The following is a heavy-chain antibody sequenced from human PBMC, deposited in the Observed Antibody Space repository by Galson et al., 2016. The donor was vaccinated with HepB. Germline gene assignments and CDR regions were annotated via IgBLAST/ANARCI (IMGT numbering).Heavy chain of an antibody. D-gene: IGHD2-21*01. CDR3: ARVFRGWFDP. CDR1: GGSVSDKTYS. J-gene: IGHJ5*02. Sequence: CNVSGGSVSDKTYSWTWIRQPPGKGLEWIGYVYYSGLANYNPSLKSRVTMSVDTSNNQFFLKLNSVTAADTAVYFCARVFRGWFDPWGQGILVTVSS. CDR2: VYYSGLA. V-gene: IGHV4-61*01.